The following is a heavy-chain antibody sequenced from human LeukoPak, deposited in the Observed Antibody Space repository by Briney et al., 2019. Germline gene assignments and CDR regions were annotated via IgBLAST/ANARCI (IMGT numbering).Heavy chain of an antibody. CDR3: ARGGRYLDY. Sequence: ETLSLTCTVSGYSISSGYYWGWIRQPPGKGLEWIGSIYHSGSTYYNPSLKSRVTISVDKSRNQFSLNLKSVTAADTAVYYCARGGRYLDYWGQGTLVTVSS. CDR1: GYSISSGYY. CDR2: IYHSGST. V-gene: IGHV4-38-2*02. J-gene: IGHJ4*02. D-gene: IGHD3-16*01.